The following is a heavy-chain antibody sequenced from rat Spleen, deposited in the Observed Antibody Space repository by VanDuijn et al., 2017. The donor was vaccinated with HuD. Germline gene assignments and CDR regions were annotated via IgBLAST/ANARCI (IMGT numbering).Heavy chain of an antibody. CDR1: GFIFSDYH. CDR2: INYDGSSI. J-gene: IGHJ3*01. CDR3: TRGSLGSGRLNWFVY. V-gene: IGHV5-20*01. Sequence: EVQLVESGGGLVQPGRSLKISCAASGFIFSDYHLAWVRQAPTKGLEWVASINYDGSSIYYRDSVKGRFTVSRDNAKSSLYLQMDSLRSEDTATYYCTRGSLGSGRLNWFVYWGQGTLVTVSS. D-gene: IGHD4-6*01.